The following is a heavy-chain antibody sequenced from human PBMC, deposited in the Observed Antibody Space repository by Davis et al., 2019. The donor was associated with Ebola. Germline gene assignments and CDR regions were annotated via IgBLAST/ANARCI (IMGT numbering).Heavy chain of an antibody. CDR1: GGSFSGYY. D-gene: IGHD3-16*01. J-gene: IGHJ6*02. CDR3: GRHASRAGPYYGLDV. Sequence: SETLSLTCAVYGGSFSGYYWSWIRQPPGKGLEWIGEINHSGSTNYNPSLKSRLTMSVDRAKDQFSLHLTSVTAADTATYYCGRHASRAGPYYGLDVWGQGTTVTVSS. CDR2: INHSGST. V-gene: IGHV4-34*01.